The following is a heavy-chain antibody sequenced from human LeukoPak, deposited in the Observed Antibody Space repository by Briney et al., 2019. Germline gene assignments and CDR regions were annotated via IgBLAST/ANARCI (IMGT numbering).Heavy chain of an antibody. J-gene: IGHJ2*01. CDR3: ARGYFGSGNWYFDI. CDR2: ISYDGSDK. Sequence: PGGSLRLSCADSGFTFSTYAMHWVRQAPGKGLEWVAVISYDGSDKYYADSVKGRFTISRDNFKNTLYLQMNSLRPEDTAVYYCARGYFGSGNWYFDIWGRGTLVTVSS. D-gene: IGHD3-10*01. V-gene: IGHV3-30*01. CDR1: GFTFSTYA.